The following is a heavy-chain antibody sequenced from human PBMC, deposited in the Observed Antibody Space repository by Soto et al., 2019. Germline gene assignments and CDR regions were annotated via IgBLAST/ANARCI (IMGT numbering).Heavy chain of an antibody. D-gene: IGHD6-13*01. Sequence: GGSLRLSCAASGFAFTSYTMNWVRQAPGKGLEWVSSISSSSDYIYYADSMKGRVTISRDNAKNSLFLDMNSLTGEDTAVYYCARARVYATGPLDFWGQGTLVTVSS. CDR2: ISSSSDYI. CDR1: GFAFTSYT. CDR3: ARARVYATGPLDF. J-gene: IGHJ4*02. V-gene: IGHV3-21*06.